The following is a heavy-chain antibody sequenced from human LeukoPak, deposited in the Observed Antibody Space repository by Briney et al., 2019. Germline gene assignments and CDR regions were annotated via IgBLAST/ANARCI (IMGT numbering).Heavy chain of an antibody. CDR2: MSPNSGDT. CDR1: GYTFTSYD. J-gene: IGHJ4*02. CDR3: ARGPPNWGYDY. D-gene: IGHD7-27*01. Sequence: GESLKISCKGSGYTFTSYDFNWVRQATGQRPEWMGWMSPNSGDTGYAQKFQDRVTMTRNTSISTAYMELSSLRSDDTAVYYCARGPPNWGYDYWGPGTLVTVSS. V-gene: IGHV1-8*01.